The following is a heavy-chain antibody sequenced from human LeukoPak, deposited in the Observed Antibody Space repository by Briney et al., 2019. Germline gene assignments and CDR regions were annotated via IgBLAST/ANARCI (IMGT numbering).Heavy chain of an antibody. CDR2: IKQDGSEK. J-gene: IGHJ4*02. CDR1: GFTFSSYW. D-gene: IGHD1-1*01. Sequence: GGSLRLSCAASGFTFSSYWMSWVRQAPGKGLEWVANIKQDGSEKYYVDSVKGRFTIPRDNAKNSLYLQMNSLRAEDTAVYYCARDDWNDGSGYFDYWGQGTLVTVSS. V-gene: IGHV3-7*03. CDR3: ARDDWNDGSGYFDY.